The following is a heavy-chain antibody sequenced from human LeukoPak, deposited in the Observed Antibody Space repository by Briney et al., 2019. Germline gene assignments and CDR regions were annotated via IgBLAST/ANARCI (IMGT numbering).Heavy chain of an antibody. CDR2: ISWNSGRT. J-gene: IGHJ3*01. V-gene: IGHV3-9*03. D-gene: IGHD1-26*01. CDR1: GYTFDNYG. CDR3: AKDIEVPGTLTGAFDL. Sequence: PGGSLRLSCAASGYTFDNYGMHWVRQAPGKGLEWVSGISWNSGRTGYADSVKGRFIISRDNAKNSLYLQMNSLRAEDVAMYYCAKDIEVPGTLTGAFDLWGQGTMVTVSS.